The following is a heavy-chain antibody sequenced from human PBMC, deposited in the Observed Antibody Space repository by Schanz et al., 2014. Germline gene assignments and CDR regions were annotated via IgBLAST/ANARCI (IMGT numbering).Heavy chain of an antibody. J-gene: IGHJ4*02. V-gene: IGHV4-59*01. CDR2: IYYSGST. CDR3: ARGRVVPAAPEFDY. Sequence: QVHLQESGPGLVKPSETLSLTCTVSSASIRTYYWSWIRQPPGKGLEWIGYIYYSGSTTYNPSLKSRVTISVDTSKKQFSLNLSSVTAADTAVYYCARGRVVPAAPEFDYWGQGILVTVSS. D-gene: IGHD2-2*01. CDR1: SASIRTYY.